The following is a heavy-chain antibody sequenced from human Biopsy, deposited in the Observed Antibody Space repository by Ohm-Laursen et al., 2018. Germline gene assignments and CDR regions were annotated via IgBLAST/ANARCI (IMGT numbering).Heavy chain of an antibody. CDR2: IHHSGST. V-gene: IGHV4-4*09. CDR1: GVSITAYY. Sequence: TLSLTCTVSGVSITAYYWSWIRQPPGKGLECIGNIHHSGSTNYNPSLKSRLTISVDPSKNQFSLKLSYVTAADTAVYYCARDYDTSGYYYVSWGQGTLVTVSS. CDR3: ARDYDTSGYYYVS. J-gene: IGHJ5*02. D-gene: IGHD3-22*01.